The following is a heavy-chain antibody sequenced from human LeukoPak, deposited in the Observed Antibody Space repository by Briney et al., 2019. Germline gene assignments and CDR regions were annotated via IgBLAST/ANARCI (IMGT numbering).Heavy chain of an antibody. V-gene: IGHV4-61*02. D-gene: IGHD3-9*01. Sequence: SQTLSLTCTASGGSISSGSYYWSWIRQPAGKGLEWIGRIYTSGSTTYNPSLTSRVTISVDTSKNQFSLKLSSVTAADTAVYYCARGPGYFDWLLPGGDSYYYYYGIDVWGQGTTVTVSS. CDR3: ARGPGYFDWLLPGGDSYYYYYGIDV. CDR1: GGSISSGSYY. CDR2: IYTSGST. J-gene: IGHJ6*02.